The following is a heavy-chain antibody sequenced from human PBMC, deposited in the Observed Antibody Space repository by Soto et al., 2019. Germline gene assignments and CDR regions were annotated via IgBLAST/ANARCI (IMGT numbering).Heavy chain of an antibody. CDR1: GFTVSSNY. Sequence: EVQLVESGGGLVQPGGSLRLSCAASGFTVSSNYMSWVRQAPGKGLEWVPVIYSGGSTYYADSVKGRFTISRDNSKNTLYLQMNSLRAEDTAVYYCWGRGYYYYYMDVWGKGTTVTVSS. V-gene: IGHV3-66*01. CDR3: WGRGYYYYYMDV. D-gene: IGHD7-27*01. CDR2: IYSGGST. J-gene: IGHJ6*03.